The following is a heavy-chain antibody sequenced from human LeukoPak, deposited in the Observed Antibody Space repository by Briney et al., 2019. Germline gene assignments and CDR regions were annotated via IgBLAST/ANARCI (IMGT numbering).Heavy chain of an antibody. CDR2: SRNKANSCTT. Sequence: GGSLRLSCAASGFTFSDHYMDWVRQAPGKGLEWVGRSRNKANSCTTDYAASVKGRFSISRDDSKNSLYLQMNSLKIEDTAVYYCARAYTSGWFSPGYWGQGTLVTVSS. CDR3: ARAYTSGWFSPGY. D-gene: IGHD6-19*01. J-gene: IGHJ4*02. CDR1: GFTFSDHY. V-gene: IGHV3-72*01.